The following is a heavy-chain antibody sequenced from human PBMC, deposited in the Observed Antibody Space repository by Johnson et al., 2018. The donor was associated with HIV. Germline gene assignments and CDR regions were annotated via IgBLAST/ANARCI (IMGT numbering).Heavy chain of an antibody. CDR1: GFTVGSNY. Sequence: VQLVESGGGLVKPGGSLRLSCVVSGFTVGSNYMSWVRQAPGKGLEWVSVIYSGTTTYYAGSVKGRFTISRDTSKNTLFLQMNSLRGEDTAVYYCARERIAAAGLDAFDIWGQGTMVTVSS. D-gene: IGHD6-13*01. J-gene: IGHJ3*02. CDR3: ARERIAAAGLDAFDI. V-gene: IGHV3-66*01. CDR2: IYSGTTT.